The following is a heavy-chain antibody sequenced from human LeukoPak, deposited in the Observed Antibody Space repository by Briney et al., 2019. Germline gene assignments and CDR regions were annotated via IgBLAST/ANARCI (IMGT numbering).Heavy chain of an antibody. V-gene: IGHV3-23*01. Sequence: GGSLRLSCAASGFTFSSYAMSWVRQAPGKGLEWVSAISGSRGSTYYAYSAKGRFTISRDNSKNTLYLQMNSLRAEDTAVYYCAKDRLEYYDIRALDAFDIWGQGTMVTVSS. D-gene: IGHD3-3*01. CDR3: AKDRLEYYDIRALDAFDI. CDR2: ISGSRGST. CDR1: GFTFSSYA. J-gene: IGHJ3*02.